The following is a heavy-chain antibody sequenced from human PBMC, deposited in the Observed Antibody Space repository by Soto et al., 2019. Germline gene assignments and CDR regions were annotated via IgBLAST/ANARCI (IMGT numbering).Heavy chain of an antibody. Sequence: GGSLRLSCAASGFTFSSYGMHWVRQAPGKGLEWVAVISYDGSNKYYADSVKGRFTISRDNSKNTLYLQMNSLRAEDTAVYYCAKVRGQWLLTYYYYGRAFWGQGTTVTVSS. J-gene: IGHJ6*02. CDR3: AKVRGQWLLTYYYYGRAF. CDR2: ISYDGSNK. V-gene: IGHV3-30*18. CDR1: GFTFSSYG. D-gene: IGHD6-19*01.